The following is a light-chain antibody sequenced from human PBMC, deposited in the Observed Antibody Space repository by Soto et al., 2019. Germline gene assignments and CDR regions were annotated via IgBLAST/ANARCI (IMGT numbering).Light chain of an antibody. CDR1: QSVSNNY. CDR3: QQYATSPRT. CDR2: GAS. V-gene: IGKV3-20*01. Sequence: EIVLTQSPGTLSLSPGERAALSCRASQSVSNNYLAWYQQKPGQPPRLLISGASSRATGIPDRFSGRGSGTDFTLTISRLEPEDFAVYFCQQYATSPRTFGQGTKVDI. J-gene: IGKJ1*01.